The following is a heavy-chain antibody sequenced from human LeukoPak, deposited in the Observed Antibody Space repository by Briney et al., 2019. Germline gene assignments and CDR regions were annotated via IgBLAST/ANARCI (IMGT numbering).Heavy chain of an antibody. CDR2: IYYSGST. V-gene: IGHV4-59*01. D-gene: IGHD6-13*01. CDR1: GGSISSYY. CDR3: ARNRYSSSSNWFDP. J-gene: IGHJ5*02. Sequence: PSETLSLTCTVSGGSISSYYWSWIRQPQGKGLEWIGYIYYSGSTNYNPSLKSRVTISVDTSKNQFSLKLSSVTAADTAVYYCARNRYSSSSNWFDPWGQGTLVTVSS.